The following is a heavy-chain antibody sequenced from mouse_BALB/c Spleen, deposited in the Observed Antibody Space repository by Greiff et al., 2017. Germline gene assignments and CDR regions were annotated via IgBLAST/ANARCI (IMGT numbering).Heavy chain of an antibody. CDR3: TRGDYRPWFAY. J-gene: IGHJ3*01. V-gene: IGHV6-6*02. CDR1: GFTFSNYW. CDR2: IRLKSNNYAT. D-gene: IGHD1-1*02. Sequence: DVMLVESGGGLVQPGGSMKLSCVASGFTFSNYWMNWVRQSPEKGLEWVAEIRLKSNNYATHYAESVKGRFTISRDDSKSSVYLQMNNLRAEDTGIYYCTRGDYRPWFAYWGQGTLVTVSA.